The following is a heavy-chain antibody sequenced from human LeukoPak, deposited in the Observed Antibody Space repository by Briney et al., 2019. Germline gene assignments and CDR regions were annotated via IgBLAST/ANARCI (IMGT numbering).Heavy chain of an antibody. CDR2: INHSGST. J-gene: IGHJ4*02. V-gene: IGHV4-34*01. CDR1: GGSFSGYY. D-gene: IGHD3-10*01. CDR3: ARDPLWFGELIFDY. Sequence: KPSETLSLTCAVYGGSFSGYYWSWIRQPPGKGLEWIGEINHSGSTNYNPSLKSRVTISVDTSKNQFSLKLSSVTAADTAVYYCARDPLWFGELIFDYWGQGTLVTVSS.